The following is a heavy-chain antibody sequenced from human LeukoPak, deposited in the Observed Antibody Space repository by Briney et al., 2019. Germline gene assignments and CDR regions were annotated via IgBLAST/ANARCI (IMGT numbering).Heavy chain of an antibody. CDR3: ARVGDHYYDSSGYYYVPINFDY. CDR1: GYTFTSYA. V-gene: IGHV1-3*01. D-gene: IGHD3-22*01. CDR2: INAGNGNT. Sequence: GASVKVSCKASGYTFTSYAMHWVRQAPGQRLEWMGWINAGNGNTKYSQKFQGRVTMTRNTSISTAYMELSSLRSEDTAVYYCARVGDHYYDSSGYYYVPINFDYWGQGTLVTVSS. J-gene: IGHJ4*02.